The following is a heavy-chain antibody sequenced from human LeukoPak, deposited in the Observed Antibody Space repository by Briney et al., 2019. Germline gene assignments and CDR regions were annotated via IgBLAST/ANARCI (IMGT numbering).Heavy chain of an antibody. CDR3: AKAVVPVISQHYFDY. CDR1: GFTFSSYS. CDR2: ISSSSSTI. V-gene: IGHV3-48*01. D-gene: IGHD3-22*01. Sequence: GGSLRLSCAASGFTFSSYSMNWVRQAPGKGLEWVSYISSSSSTIYYGDSVKGRFTISRDNSKNTLHLRMNSLRAEDTAVYYCAKAVVPVISQHYFDYGGQGPLVTVSP. J-gene: IGHJ4*02.